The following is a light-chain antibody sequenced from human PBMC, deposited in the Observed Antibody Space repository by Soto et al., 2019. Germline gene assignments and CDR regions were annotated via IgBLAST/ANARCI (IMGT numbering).Light chain of an antibody. CDR2: AAS. V-gene: IGKV1-9*01. J-gene: IGKJ2*01. CDR3: QQYNSYGT. Sequence: DIQLTQSPSFLSASVGDRVTITCRASQDISDYLAWYQQRPGKAPKLLIYAASTLQSGVPSRFSGSGSGTEFTLTISSLQPEDFATFYCQQYNSYGTFGQGTKLEIK. CDR1: QDISDY.